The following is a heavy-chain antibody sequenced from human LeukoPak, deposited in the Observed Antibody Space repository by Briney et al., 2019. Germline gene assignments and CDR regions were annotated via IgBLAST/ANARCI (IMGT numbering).Heavy chain of an antibody. V-gene: IGHV3-7*01. CDR2: IKQDGREK. J-gene: IGHJ4*02. Sequence: GGSLRLSCAASGFTFSSYWMGWVRQAPGKGLEWVANIKQDGREKYYVDSVKGRFTISRDNAKNSLYLQMNSLRAEDTAVYYCAREGGAAYCSGGNCYGLFDYWGQGTLVTVSS. CDR1: GFTFSSYW. D-gene: IGHD2-15*01. CDR3: AREGGAAYCSGGNCYGLFDY.